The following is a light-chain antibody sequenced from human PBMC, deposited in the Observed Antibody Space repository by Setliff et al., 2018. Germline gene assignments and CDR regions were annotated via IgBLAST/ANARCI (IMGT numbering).Light chain of an antibody. CDR2: DVS. CDR3: CSYAGSYPWV. V-gene: IGLV2-11*01. J-gene: IGLJ2*01. CDR1: SSDVGGYNY. Sequence: QSALTQPRSVSGSPGQSVTISCTGTSSDVGGYNYVSRYQQHPGKAPKLMIYDVSKRPSGVPDRFSGSKSGNTASLTISGLQAEDEADYYCCSYAGSYPWVFGGGTKVTVL.